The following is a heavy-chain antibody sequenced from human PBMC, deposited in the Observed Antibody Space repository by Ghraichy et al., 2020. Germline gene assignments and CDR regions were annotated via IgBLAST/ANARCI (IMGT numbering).Heavy chain of an antibody. D-gene: IGHD2-8*02. Sequence: GESLNISCAASGFTFSSYGMHWVRQAPGKGLEWVAVIWYDGSNKYYADSVKGRFTISRDNSKNTLYLQMNSLRAEDTAVYYCASDYCTGGVCHGYSSGWERDYWGQGTLVTVSS. CDR3: ASDYCTGGVCHGYSSGWERDY. CDR1: GFTFSSYG. J-gene: IGHJ4*02. CDR2: IWYDGSNK. V-gene: IGHV3-33*01.